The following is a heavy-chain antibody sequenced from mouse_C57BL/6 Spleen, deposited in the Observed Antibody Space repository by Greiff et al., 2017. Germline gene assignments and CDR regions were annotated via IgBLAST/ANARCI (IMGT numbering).Heavy chain of an antibody. Sequence: VQLVESGAELVRPGASVKLSCKASGYTFTDYYINWVKQRPGQGLEWIARIYPGSGNTYYNEKFKGKATLTAEKSSSTAYMQLSSLTSEDSAVYFCARYDYGSSSYAMDYWGQGTSVTVSS. D-gene: IGHD1-1*01. V-gene: IGHV1-76*01. J-gene: IGHJ4*01. CDR1: GYTFTDYY. CDR3: ARYDYGSSSYAMDY. CDR2: IYPGSGNT.